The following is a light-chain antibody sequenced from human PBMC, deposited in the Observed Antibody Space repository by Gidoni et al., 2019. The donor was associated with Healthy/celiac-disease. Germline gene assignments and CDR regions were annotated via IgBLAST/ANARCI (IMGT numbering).Light chain of an antibody. J-gene: IGKJ1*01. CDR1: QSFSSY. CDR2: DAS. CDR3: QQSSKRPQT. Sequence: EIVLTQSPATLSLSPVERATLSCRASQSFSSYLAWYQQKPGQAPRLLIYDASNRATGIPARFSGSGSGTDFTLTISSLEPEDFAVYYCQQSSKRPQTFGQGTKVEIK. V-gene: IGKV3-11*01.